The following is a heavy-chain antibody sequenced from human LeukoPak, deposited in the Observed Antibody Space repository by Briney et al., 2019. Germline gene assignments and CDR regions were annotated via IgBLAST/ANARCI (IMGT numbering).Heavy chain of an antibody. D-gene: IGHD2/OR15-2a*01. CDR2: MNPNSGNT. Sequence: ASVKVSCTASGYTFTSYDINWVRQATGQGLEWMGWMNPNSGNTGYAQKFQGRVTMTRNTSISTAYMELSSLRSEDTAVYYCARRILRRYYFDYWGQGTLVTVSS. CDR1: GYTFTSYD. CDR3: ARRILRRYYFDY. J-gene: IGHJ4*02. V-gene: IGHV1-8*01.